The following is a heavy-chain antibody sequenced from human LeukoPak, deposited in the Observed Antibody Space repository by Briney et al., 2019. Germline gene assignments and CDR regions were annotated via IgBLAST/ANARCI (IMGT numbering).Heavy chain of an antibody. Sequence: GGSLRLSCAASGSTFSSYWMSWVRQAPGKGLEWVANIKQDGSEKYYVDSVKGRFTISRDNAKNSLYLQMNSLRAEDTAVYYCARGRRDYDFWSGYTYYFDYWGQGTLVTVSS. CDR1: GSTFSSYW. D-gene: IGHD3-3*01. V-gene: IGHV3-7*01. CDR2: IKQDGSEK. CDR3: ARGRRDYDFWSGYTYYFDY. J-gene: IGHJ4*02.